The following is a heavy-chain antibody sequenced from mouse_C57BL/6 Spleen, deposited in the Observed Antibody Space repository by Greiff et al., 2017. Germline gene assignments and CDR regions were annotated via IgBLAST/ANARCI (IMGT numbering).Heavy chain of an antibody. CDR1: GYTFTSYG. CDR2: IYPRSGNT. V-gene: IGHV1-81*01. D-gene: IGHD2-5*01. J-gene: IGHJ3*01. CDR3: AGSNYDWFAY. Sequence: VQVVESGAELARPGASVKLSCKASGYTFTSYGISWVKQRTGQGLEWIGEIYPRSGNTYYNEKFKGKATLTADKSSSTAYMELRSLTSEDSAVYFCAGSNYDWFAYWGQGTLVTVSA.